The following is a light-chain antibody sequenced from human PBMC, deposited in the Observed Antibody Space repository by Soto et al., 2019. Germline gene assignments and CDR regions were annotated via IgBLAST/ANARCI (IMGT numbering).Light chain of an antibody. CDR1: SSNTGAGYD. CDR3: QSYDSSLSGSEVV. Sequence: QSVLTQPPSVSGAPGQRVTISCTGSSSNTGAGYDVHWYQQLPGTAPKLLIYGNSNRPSGVPDRFSGSKSGTSASLAITGLQAEDEADYYCQSYDSSLSGSEVVFGGGTKLTVL. J-gene: IGLJ2*01. V-gene: IGLV1-40*01. CDR2: GNS.